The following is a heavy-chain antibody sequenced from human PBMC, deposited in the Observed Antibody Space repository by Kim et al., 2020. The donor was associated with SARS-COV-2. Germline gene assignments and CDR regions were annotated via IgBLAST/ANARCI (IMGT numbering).Heavy chain of an antibody. V-gene: IGHV3-13*04. D-gene: IGHD3-16*01. Sequence: CGSLRLSCVASGFTLSSYDMHWVRQATGKGLEWVSAIAIAGETYYPDSVKGRFTISRENAKNSLYLQMNSLRAGDTAVYYCARLITGGPYDVWGQGTTVTVPS. CDR3: ARLITGGPYDV. J-gene: IGHJ6*01. CDR1: GFTLSSYD. CDR2: IAIAGET.